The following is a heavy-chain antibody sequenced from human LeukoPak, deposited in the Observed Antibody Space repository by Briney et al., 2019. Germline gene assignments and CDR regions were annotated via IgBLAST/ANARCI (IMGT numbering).Heavy chain of an antibody. J-gene: IGHJ4*02. CDR3: AKVASAGLNDYSNSHFDY. D-gene: IGHD4-11*01. CDR1: GFTFDDYA. CDR2: ISWDGGNT. V-gene: IGHV3-43D*03. Sequence: PGGSLRLSCAASGFTFDDYAMHWVRQAPGKGLEWVSLISWDGGNTYYADSVKGRFTISRDNSKNSLYLQMNSLRAEDNALYYCAKVASAGLNDYSNSHFDYWGQGTLVTVSS.